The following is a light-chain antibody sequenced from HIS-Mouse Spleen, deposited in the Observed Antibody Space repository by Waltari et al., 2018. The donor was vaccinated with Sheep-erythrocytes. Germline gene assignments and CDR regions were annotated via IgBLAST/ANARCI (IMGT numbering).Light chain of an antibody. CDR3: CSYAGSYNQV. CDR2: DVS. Sequence: QSALTQPRSGSGSPGQSVTIPCTGTSSDVAGYNYAPWYHQHPGKTPKLMIYDVSKRPSGVPDRFSGSKSGNTASLTISGLQAEDEADYYCCSYAGSYNQVFATGTKVTVL. J-gene: IGLJ1*01. V-gene: IGLV2-11*01. CDR1: SSDVAGYNY.